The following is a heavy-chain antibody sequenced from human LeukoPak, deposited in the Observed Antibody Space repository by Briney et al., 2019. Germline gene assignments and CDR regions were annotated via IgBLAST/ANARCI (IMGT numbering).Heavy chain of an antibody. CDR1: GGSFSGYY. CDR3: ARGTSIAVAGDTYWYFDL. Sequence: SETLSLTCAVYGGSFSGYYWSWIRQPPGKGLEWIGEINHSGSTNYNPSLRSRVTISVDTSKNQFSLKLSSVTAADTAVYYCARGTSIAVAGDTYWYFDLWGRGTLVTVSS. CDR2: INHSGST. V-gene: IGHV4-34*01. D-gene: IGHD6-19*01. J-gene: IGHJ2*01.